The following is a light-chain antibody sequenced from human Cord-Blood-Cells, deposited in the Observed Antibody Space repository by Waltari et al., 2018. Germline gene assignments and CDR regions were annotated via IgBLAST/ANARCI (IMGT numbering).Light chain of an antibody. CDR3: CSYAGSSTV. CDR2: EGS. Sequence: QSALTQPASVSGSPGQSITISCTGTSRDVGCYNLVSWYQQHPGKAPKLMIYEGSKRPSGFSNRFSGSKSGNTASLTISGLQAEDEADYYCCSYAGSSTVFGGGTKLTVL. CDR1: SRDVGCYNL. J-gene: IGLJ2*01. V-gene: IGLV2-23*01.